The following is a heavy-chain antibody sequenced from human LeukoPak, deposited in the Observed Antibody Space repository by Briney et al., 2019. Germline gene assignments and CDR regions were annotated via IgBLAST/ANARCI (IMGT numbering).Heavy chain of an antibody. J-gene: IGHJ4*02. Sequence: PGGSLRLSCAASGFTSSHFAMSWVRQAPGKGLDWVSTISGSGNKTYDADSVKGRFTISRDNSKNTLYLQMTGLRAEDTAVYYCAKLKRVGIAPFDDWGQETLVTVSS. V-gene: IGHV3-23*01. D-gene: IGHD3-10*01. CDR3: AKLKRVGIAPFDD. CDR2: ISGSGNKT. CDR1: GFTSSHFA.